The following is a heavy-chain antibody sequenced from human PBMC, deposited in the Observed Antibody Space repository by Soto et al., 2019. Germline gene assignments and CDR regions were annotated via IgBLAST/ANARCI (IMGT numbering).Heavy chain of an antibody. D-gene: IGHD3-22*01. Sequence: QVQLVQSGAEVKKPGAPVKVSCKASGYTFTDYDINWVRQAPGQGLEWMGWMNPNTGNTRYAQHFQGRLIMTRDTSISTAFMELSSLRSEDTALYYCARDGGGESSGSTHYYYYGMDVWGRGTPVTVSS. J-gene: IGHJ6*02. V-gene: IGHV1-8*01. CDR1: GYTFTDYD. CDR3: ARDGGGESSGSTHYYYYGMDV. CDR2: MNPNTGNT.